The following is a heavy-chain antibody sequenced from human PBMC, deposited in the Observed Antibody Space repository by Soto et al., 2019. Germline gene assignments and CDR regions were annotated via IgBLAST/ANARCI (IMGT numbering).Heavy chain of an antibody. CDR3: AKDPPWTVGPLAMDV. J-gene: IGHJ6*02. CDR1: GFTFSTHA. Sequence: EVQLLESGGGLVQAGGSLRLSCVASGFTFSTHAMSWVRQVPGKGLEWVSTFSGSGGNMYYGEAVKVRFTISRDDPKNTLYLDMNSLRVEDTAVYYCAKDPPWTVGPLAMDVWGQGTTVTVSS. V-gene: IGHV3-23*01. D-gene: IGHD2-2*01. CDR2: FSGSGGNM.